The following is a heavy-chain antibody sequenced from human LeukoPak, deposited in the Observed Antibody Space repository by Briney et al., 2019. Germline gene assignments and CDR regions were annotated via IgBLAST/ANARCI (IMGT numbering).Heavy chain of an antibody. D-gene: IGHD5-24*01. CDR1: GGSISSYY. J-gene: IGHJ4*02. CDR2: IYYSGST. CDR3: ARVESASTDYFDN. V-gene: IGHV4-59*01. Sequence: SETLSLTCTVSGGSISSYYWSWIRQPPGKGLEWIGYIYYSGSTNYNPSLKSRVTISVDTSKNQFSLRLNSVTAADTAVYYCARVESASTDYFDNWGQGTLVTISP.